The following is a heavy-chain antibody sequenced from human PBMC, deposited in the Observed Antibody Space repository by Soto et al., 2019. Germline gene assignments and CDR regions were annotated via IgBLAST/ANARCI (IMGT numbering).Heavy chain of an antibody. Sequence: SSETLSLTCAVSGGSFTSNNWWTWVRQPPGQGLEWIGEIYRTGSTNYNPSLKSRVTISLDKSENQFSLKVTSLTAADTAVYYCASRDPGTSVDHWGQGTLVTVSS. CDR1: GGSFTSNNW. CDR3: ASRDPGTSVDH. CDR2: IYRTGST. D-gene: IGHD1-7*01. V-gene: IGHV4-4*02. J-gene: IGHJ5*02.